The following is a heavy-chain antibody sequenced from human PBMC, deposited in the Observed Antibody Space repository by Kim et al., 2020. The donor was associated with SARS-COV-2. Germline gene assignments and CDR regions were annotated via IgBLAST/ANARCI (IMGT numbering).Heavy chain of an antibody. Sequence: GGSLRLSCAASGFTFSSYSMNWVRQAPGKGLEWVSSISSSSSYIYYADSVKGRFTISRDNAKNSLYLQMNSLRAEDTAVYYCARDREWFGELFSDAFDIWGQGTMVTVSS. CDR2: ISSSSSYI. D-gene: IGHD3-10*01. J-gene: IGHJ3*02. CDR3: ARDREWFGELFSDAFDI. CDR1: GFTFSSYS. V-gene: IGHV3-21*01.